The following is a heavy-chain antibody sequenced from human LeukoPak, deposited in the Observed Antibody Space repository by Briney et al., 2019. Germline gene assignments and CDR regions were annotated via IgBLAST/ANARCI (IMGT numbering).Heavy chain of an antibody. V-gene: IGHV4-34*01. CDR1: GGSFSGYY. CDR3: ARRRDGHINPFDY. J-gene: IGHJ4*02. Sequence: PSETLPLTCAVYGGSFSGYYWSWIRESPGKGLEWIGEINPSGNTNYNPSLKSRATISVDTSKNQFSLKLTSAAAADTTVYYCARRRDGHINPFDYWGQGTLVTVSS. D-gene: IGHD5-24*01. CDR2: INPSGNT.